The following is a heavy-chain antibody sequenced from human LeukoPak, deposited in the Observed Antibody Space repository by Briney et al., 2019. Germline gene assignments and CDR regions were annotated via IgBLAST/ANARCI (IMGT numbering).Heavy chain of an antibody. V-gene: IGHV3-21*01. CDR3: AYEAYCGGDCPN. CDR2: ISSSSSYI. D-gene: IGHD2-21*02. Sequence: GGSLRLSCAASEFTFSSYSMNWVRQAPGKGLEWVSSISSSSSYIYYADSVKGRFTISRDNAKNSLYLQMNSLRAEDTAVYYCAYEAYCGGDCPNWGQGTLVTVSS. J-gene: IGHJ4*02. CDR1: EFTFSSYS.